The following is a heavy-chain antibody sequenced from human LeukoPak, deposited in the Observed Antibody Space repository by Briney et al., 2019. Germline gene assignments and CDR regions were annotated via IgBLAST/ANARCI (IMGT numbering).Heavy chain of an antibody. CDR2: IIPIFGTA. Sequence: SVKVSCKASGGTFSSYAISWVRQAPGQGLEWMGGIIPIFGTANYAQKFQGRVMITADESTSTAYMELSSLRSEDTAVYYCAKYTWAVAGTWFDYWGQGTLVTVSS. D-gene: IGHD6-19*01. J-gene: IGHJ4*02. CDR3: AKYTWAVAGTWFDY. V-gene: IGHV1-69*13. CDR1: GGTFSSYA.